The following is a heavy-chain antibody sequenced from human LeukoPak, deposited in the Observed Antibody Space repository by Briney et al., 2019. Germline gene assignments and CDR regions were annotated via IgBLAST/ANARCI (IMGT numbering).Heavy chain of an antibody. Sequence: PGGSLRLSCAASGFTFSSYGMHWVRQAPGKGLEWVAVISYDGSNKYYADSVKGRFTISRDNSKNTLYLQMNSLRAEDTAVYYCAKDRSYGSGSYYKGQYYYYYYGMDVWGQGTTVTVSS. CDR1: GFTFSSYG. D-gene: IGHD3-10*01. V-gene: IGHV3-30*18. CDR2: ISYDGSNK. J-gene: IGHJ6*02. CDR3: AKDRSYGSGSYYKGQYYYYYYGMDV.